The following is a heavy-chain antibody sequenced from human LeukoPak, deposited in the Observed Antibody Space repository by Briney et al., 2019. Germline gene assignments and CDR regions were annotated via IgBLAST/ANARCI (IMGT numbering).Heavy chain of an antibody. Sequence: GGSLRLSCAASGFTFTAYAMTWVRQAPGQGLEWVSAIGSRGADTYYADSVKGHFTISRDNSRNTLYLQMDGLRVEDTAVYYCAKNGGDSYGTGHFDSWGQGALVTVSS. V-gene: IGHV3-23*01. CDR1: GFTFTAYA. CDR3: AKNGGDSYGTGHFDS. J-gene: IGHJ4*02. CDR2: IGSRGADT. D-gene: IGHD5-18*01.